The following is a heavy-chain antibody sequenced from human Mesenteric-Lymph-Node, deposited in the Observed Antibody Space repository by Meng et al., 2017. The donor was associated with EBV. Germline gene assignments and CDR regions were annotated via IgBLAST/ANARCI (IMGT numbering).Heavy chain of an antibody. V-gene: IGHV1-69*01. Sequence: QVQVVEDGAGVEKTGSWVKVTRTAAGGTFSSYAISWVRQAPGQGHEWMGGIIPIFGTANYAQKFQGRVTITADESTSTAYMELSSLRSEDTAVYYCARREATVTNWFDPWGQGTLVTVSS. CDR2: IIPIFGTA. CDR1: GGTFSSYA. D-gene: IGHD4-17*01. CDR3: ARREATVTNWFDP. J-gene: IGHJ5*02.